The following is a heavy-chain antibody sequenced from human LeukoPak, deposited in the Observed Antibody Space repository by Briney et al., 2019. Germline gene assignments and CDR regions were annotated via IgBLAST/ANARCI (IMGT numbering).Heavy chain of an antibody. Sequence: PSETLSLTCSVYGGSFSGYSWNWIRLAPGKGLEWIGEINHSGSTNYNPSLKRRVTMAIDTSKKQFSLRLSSLTAADTAVCYCARDGFRNDCTGDTCYLRGRATYYFDYWGQGTQVTVSS. CDR2: INHSGST. V-gene: IGHV4-34*01. D-gene: IGHD2-15*01. CDR1: GGSFSGYS. J-gene: IGHJ4*02. CDR3: ARDGFRNDCTGDTCYLRGRATYYFDY.